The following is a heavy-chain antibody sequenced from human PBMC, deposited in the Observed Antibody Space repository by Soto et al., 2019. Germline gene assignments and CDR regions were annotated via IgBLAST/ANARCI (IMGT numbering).Heavy chain of an antibody. CDR1: GYTFTSYG. V-gene: IGHV1-18*01. D-gene: IGHD3-3*01. Sequence: GASVKVSCKASGYTFTSYGISWVRQAPGQGLEWMGWISAYNGNTNYAQKLQGRVTMTTDTSTSTAYMELRSLRSDDTAVYYCARDRFLEWLRSSGQSDFDYWGQGTLVTVSS. CDR2: ISAYNGNT. J-gene: IGHJ4*02. CDR3: ARDRFLEWLRSSGQSDFDY.